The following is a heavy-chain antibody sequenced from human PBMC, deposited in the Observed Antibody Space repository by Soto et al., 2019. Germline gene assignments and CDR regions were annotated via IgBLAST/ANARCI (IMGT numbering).Heavy chain of an antibody. CDR2: IKSKTDGGTT. CDR1: GFTFSNAW. J-gene: IGHJ3*02. Sequence: GGALRLSCAASGFTFSNAWMSWVRKAPGKGLEWVGRIKSKTDGGTTDYAAPVKGRFTISRDDSKNTLYLQMNSLKTEDTAVYYCTTETSSWYDSFDIWGQGTMVTVSS. CDR3: TTETSSWYDSFDI. V-gene: IGHV3-15*01. D-gene: IGHD6-13*01.